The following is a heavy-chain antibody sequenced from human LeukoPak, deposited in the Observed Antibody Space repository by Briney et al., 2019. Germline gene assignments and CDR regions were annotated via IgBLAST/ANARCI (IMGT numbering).Heavy chain of an antibody. J-gene: IGHJ4*02. V-gene: IGHV3-23*01. CDR3: VKEALRIAVAGTLDY. CDR1: GFTFSSYA. CDR2: ISGSGGST. D-gene: IGHD6-19*01. Sequence: GGSLRLSCAAPGFTFSSYAMSWVRQAPGKGLEWVSAISGSGGSTYYADSVKGRFTISRDNSKNTLYLQMSSLRAEDTAVYYCVKEALRIAVAGTLDYWGQGTLVTVSS.